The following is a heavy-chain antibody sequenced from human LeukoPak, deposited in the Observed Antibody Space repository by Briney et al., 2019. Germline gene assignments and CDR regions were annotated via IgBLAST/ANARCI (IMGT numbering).Heavy chain of an antibody. Sequence: GGSLRLSCAASGFTFSRYWMSWVRQAPGKGLEWVANINQDGSEKYYVDSVKGRFTISRDNAKNSLYLQMNSLRAEDTAVYYCARDGGKRWLQSPFDPWGQGTLVTVSS. CDR2: INQDGSEK. V-gene: IGHV3-7*01. J-gene: IGHJ5*02. CDR1: GFTFSRYW. D-gene: IGHD5-24*01. CDR3: ARDGGKRWLQSPFDP.